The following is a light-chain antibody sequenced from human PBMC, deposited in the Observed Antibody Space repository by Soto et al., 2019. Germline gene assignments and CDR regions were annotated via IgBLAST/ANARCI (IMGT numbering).Light chain of an antibody. CDR3: QQSYGTPIT. V-gene: IGKV1-39*01. Sequence: IQMTQSPSSLSASLGDRVTITCRASQGIRGDLGWYQQKPGKAPKLLISATSTLQSGVPSRFSGSGSGTDFTLTITSLQPEDFATYYCQQSYGTPITCGQGTRLRL. CDR2: ATS. CDR1: QGIRGD. J-gene: IGKJ5*01.